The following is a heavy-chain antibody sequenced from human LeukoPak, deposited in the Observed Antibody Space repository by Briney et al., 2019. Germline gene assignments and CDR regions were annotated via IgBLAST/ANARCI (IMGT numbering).Heavy chain of an antibody. Sequence: ASVKVSCKASGYTFTRYGISWVRQAPGQGLEWMGWISAYNGNTDYAQNLQGRVAMTTDTSTSAAYMELRSLRSDDTAMYYCARVGSYCTGISCFDFWGQGTLVTVSS. D-gene: IGHD2-8*02. V-gene: IGHV1-18*01. J-gene: IGHJ4*02. CDR1: GYTFTRYG. CDR2: ISAYNGNT. CDR3: ARVGSYCTGISCFDF.